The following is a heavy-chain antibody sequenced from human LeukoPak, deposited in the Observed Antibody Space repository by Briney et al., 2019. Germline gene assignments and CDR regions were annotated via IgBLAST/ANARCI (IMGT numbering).Heavy chain of an antibody. Sequence: GGSLRLSCAASGFTFSTYTMTWVRQAPGKGLECVSTIDGRGADTYYADSVKGRFTISRDNSRNTVYLQMNSLRADDTAVYYCAKDRAGTPWADWGQGTLVTVPS. V-gene: IGHV3-23*01. CDR1: GFTFSTYT. CDR3: AKDRAGTPWAD. CDR2: IDGRGADT. J-gene: IGHJ4*02. D-gene: IGHD1-1*01.